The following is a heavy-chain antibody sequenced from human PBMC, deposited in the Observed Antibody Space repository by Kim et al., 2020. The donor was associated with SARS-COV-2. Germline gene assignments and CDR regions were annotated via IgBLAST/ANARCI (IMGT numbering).Heavy chain of an antibody. V-gene: IGHV3-48*03. D-gene: IGHD6-6*01. CDR3: ARDKASSNDF. J-gene: IGHJ4*02. Sequence: MYYADSVKGRFTISRDNGNNSLYLHMNSLRVEDTAVYYCARDKASSNDFWGQGTLVTVSS. CDR2: M.